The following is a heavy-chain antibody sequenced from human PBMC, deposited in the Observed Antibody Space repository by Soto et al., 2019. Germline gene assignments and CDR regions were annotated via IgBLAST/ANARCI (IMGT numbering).Heavy chain of an antibody. Sequence: QVQLVQSGAEVTKPGASVKVSCKASSYTFTSYGITWVRQAPGQGLEWMGWISADSGNTNYAQKLQGRVTITTDTSTGTAYMERRSLRADDTAVYYCAREVYGDYGGYFDYWGQGTLVTVSS. V-gene: IGHV1-18*01. J-gene: IGHJ4*02. D-gene: IGHD4-17*01. CDR3: AREVYGDYGGYFDY. CDR1: SYTFTSYG. CDR2: ISADSGNT.